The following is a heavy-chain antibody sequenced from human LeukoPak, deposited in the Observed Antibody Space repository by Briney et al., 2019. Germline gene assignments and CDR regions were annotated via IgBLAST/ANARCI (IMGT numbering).Heavy chain of an antibody. CDR2: IYSGGST. CDR3: ARELSYYYYYMDV. CDR1: GFTVSSNY. D-gene: IGHD3-16*02. Sequence: GGSLRLSCAASGFTVSSNYMSWVRQAPGKGLEWVSVIYSGGSTYYADSVKGRFTISRDNSKNTLYLQMNSLRAEDTAVYYCARELSYYYYYMDVWGKGTTVTISS. V-gene: IGHV3-53*01. J-gene: IGHJ6*03.